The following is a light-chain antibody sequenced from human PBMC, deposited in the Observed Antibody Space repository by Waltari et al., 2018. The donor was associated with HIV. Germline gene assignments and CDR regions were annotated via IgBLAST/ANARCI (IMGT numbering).Light chain of an antibody. Sequence: KFILTPPPSASVSPGSTVTISCTGTSRNIARTYVQWYRQRPGSAPTTVIYEDTKRPSGVPDRFSGSIASSSNSASLTISGLRTEDEADYYCHSYDGSNWVFGGGTKLTVL. V-gene: IGLV6-57*02. CDR1: SRNIARTY. CDR3: HSYDGSNWV. J-gene: IGLJ3*02. CDR2: EDT.